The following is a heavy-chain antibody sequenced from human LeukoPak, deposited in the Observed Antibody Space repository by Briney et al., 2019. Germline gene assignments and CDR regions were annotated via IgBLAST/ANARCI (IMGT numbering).Heavy chain of an antibody. J-gene: IGHJ6*02. CDR1: GGSFSGYY. CDR2: INHSGST. CDR3: GRSPRITIFGVVRSYYYGMDV. Sequence: SETLSLTCAVYGGSFSGYYWSWIRQPPGKGLEWIGEINHSGSTNYNPSLKSRVTISVDTSKNQFSLKLSSVTAADTAVHYCGRSPRITIFGVVRSYYYGMDVWGQGTTVTVSS. D-gene: IGHD3-3*01. V-gene: IGHV4-34*01.